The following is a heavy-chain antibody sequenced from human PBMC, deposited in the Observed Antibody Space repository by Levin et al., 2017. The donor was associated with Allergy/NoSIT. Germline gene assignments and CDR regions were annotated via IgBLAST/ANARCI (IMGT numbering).Heavy chain of an antibody. CDR2: ISYNGNIK. J-gene: IGHJ6*02. V-gene: IGHV3-30*04. CDR1: GFTFSDYA. D-gene: IGHD2-8*02. Sequence: GGSLRLSCVASGFTFSDYAMHWARQAPGRGLEWVAVISYNGNIKYNADSVQGRFTISRSNSNHPLYLQMNILRVEDTGVYYCAREYWTYTGTRDGTDGWGQGTTVTVSS. CDR3: AREYWTYTGTRDGTDG.